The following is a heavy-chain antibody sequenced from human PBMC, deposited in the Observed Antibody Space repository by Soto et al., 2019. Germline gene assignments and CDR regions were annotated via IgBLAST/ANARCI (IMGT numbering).Heavy chain of an antibody. D-gene: IGHD3-22*01. CDR3: ARQATGYYYGWFDP. CDR1: GGAILDSTYY. Sequence: QLLLQESGPGLVKPSETLSLTCTVSGGAILDSTYYWAWIRQPPGKGLGWIGTIFYSGGTFYTPSLKSLVSMSVDTSKNQFSLKLTSVTAADTAVYFCARQATGYYYGWFDPWGQGTLVNVSS. J-gene: IGHJ5*02. CDR2: IFYSGGT. V-gene: IGHV4-39*01.